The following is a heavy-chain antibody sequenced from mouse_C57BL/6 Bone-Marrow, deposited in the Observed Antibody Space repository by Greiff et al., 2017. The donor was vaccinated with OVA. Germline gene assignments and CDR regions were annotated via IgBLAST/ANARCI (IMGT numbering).Heavy chain of an antibody. CDR3: ATAYYSNLAWFAY. V-gene: IGHV5-17*01. J-gene: IGHJ3*01. D-gene: IGHD2-5*01. Sequence: EVKLMESGGGLVKPGGSLKLSCAASGFTFSDYGMHWVRQAPEKGLEWVAYISSGSSTIYYADTVKGRFTISRDNAKNTLFLQMTSLRSEDTAMYYCATAYYSNLAWFAYWGQGTLVTVSA. CDR2: ISSGSSTI. CDR1: GFTFSDYG.